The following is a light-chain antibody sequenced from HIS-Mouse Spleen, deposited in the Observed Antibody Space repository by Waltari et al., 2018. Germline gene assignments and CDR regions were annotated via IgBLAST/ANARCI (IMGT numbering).Light chain of an antibody. CDR2: SNN. Sequence: QSVLTQPPSASGTPGQRVTISCSGSSSNIGSNTVNWYQQLPGTAPKLLSHSNNQRPSGVPDRFSGSKSGTSASLAISGLQSEDEADYYCAAWDDSLNGPVFGGGTKLTVL. V-gene: IGLV1-44*01. CDR3: AAWDDSLNGPV. CDR1: SSNIGSNT. J-gene: IGLJ3*02.